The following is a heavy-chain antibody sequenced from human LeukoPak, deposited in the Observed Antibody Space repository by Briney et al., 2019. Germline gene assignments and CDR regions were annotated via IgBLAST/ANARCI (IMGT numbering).Heavy chain of an antibody. CDR1: GGSISSYY. CDR2: VYTSGSI. J-gene: IGHJ6*03. V-gene: IGHV4-4*07. CDR3: AGETGTRLDRVHFYYMDV. Sequence: PSETLSLTCTVSGGSISSYYWSWIRQPAGKGLEWIGRVYTSGSIYYNPSLTSRVTMSVDTSKNHFSLKLSSVTAADTAVYYCAGETGTRLDRVHFYYMDVWGKGTTVTVS. D-gene: IGHD1-1*01.